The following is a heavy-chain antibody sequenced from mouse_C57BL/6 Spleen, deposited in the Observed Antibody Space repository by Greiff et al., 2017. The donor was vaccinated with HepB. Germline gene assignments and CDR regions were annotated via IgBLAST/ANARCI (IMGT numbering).Heavy chain of an antibody. CDR2: ISSGGDYI. Sequence: EVMLVESGEGLVKPGGSLKLSCAASGFTFSSYAMSWVRQTPEKRLEWVAYISSGGDYIYYADTVKGRFTISRDNARNTLYLQMSSLKSEDTAMYYCTRYYYYGSYFDYWGQGTTLTVSS. CDR3: TRYYYYGSYFDY. V-gene: IGHV5-9-1*02. CDR1: GFTFSSYA. D-gene: IGHD1-1*01. J-gene: IGHJ2*01.